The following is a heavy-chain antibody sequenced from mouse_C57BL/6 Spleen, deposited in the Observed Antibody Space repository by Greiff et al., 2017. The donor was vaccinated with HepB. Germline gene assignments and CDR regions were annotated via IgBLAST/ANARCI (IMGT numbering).Heavy chain of an antibody. Sequence: EVQLVESGPGLVKPSQSLSLTCSVPGYSITSGYYWNWIRQFPGNKLEWMGYISYDGSNNYNPSLKNRISITRDTSKNQFFLKLNSVTTEDTATYYCARDGYYFDYWGQGTTLTVSS. CDR1: GYSITSGYY. J-gene: IGHJ2*01. V-gene: IGHV3-6*01. CDR3: ARDGYYFDY. D-gene: IGHD2-2*01. CDR2: ISYDGSN.